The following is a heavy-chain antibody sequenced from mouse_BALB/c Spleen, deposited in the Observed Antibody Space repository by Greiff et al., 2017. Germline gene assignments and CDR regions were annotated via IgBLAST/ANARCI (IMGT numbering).Heavy chain of an antibody. CDR2: ISNGGGST. Sequence: EVQGVESGGGLVQPGGSLKLSCAASGFTFSSYTMSWVRQTPEKRLEWVAYISNGGGSTYYPDTVKGRFTISRDNAKNTLYLQMSSLKSEDTAMYYCARQGPYDYRYAMDYWGQGTSVTVSS. D-gene: IGHD2-4*01. CDR1: GFTFSSYT. V-gene: IGHV5-12-2*01. CDR3: ARQGPYDYRYAMDY. J-gene: IGHJ4*01.